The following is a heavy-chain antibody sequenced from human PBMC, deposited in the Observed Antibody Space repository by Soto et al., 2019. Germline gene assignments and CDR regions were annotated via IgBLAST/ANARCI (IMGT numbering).Heavy chain of an antibody. Sequence: QVQLQESGPGLVKPSETLSLTCTVSSDSISTEKRWRWVRQPPGKGLEWIGEIYHSGSSHYSPSLKSRVIISQDKSKNQFSLKLSSVTAADTAVYYCAKGGGHCSDGVCYAFEVWGQGTMVAVSS. CDR2: IYHSGSS. J-gene: IGHJ3*01. CDR1: SDSISTEKR. D-gene: IGHD2-8*01. V-gene: IGHV4-4*02. CDR3: AKGGGHCSDGVCYAFEV.